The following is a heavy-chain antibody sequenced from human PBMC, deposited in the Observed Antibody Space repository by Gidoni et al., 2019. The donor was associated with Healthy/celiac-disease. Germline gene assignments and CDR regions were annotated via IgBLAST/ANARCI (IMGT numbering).Heavy chain of an antibody. CDR2: IIGSGGIT. CDR3: AKDRSLSGSGGGYFDL. D-gene: IGHD6-25*01. J-gene: IGHJ2*01. V-gene: IGHV3-23*01. Sequence: EVQLLESGGGLVQPGGSLRLYCGASGFTFSSYAMSWVRPAPGKGLECVSAIIGSGGITYSASSVKGRFPISRDNSKNTLYLQMISLRAEDTAVYYCAKDRSLSGSGGGYFDLWGRGTLVTVSS. CDR1: GFTFSSYA.